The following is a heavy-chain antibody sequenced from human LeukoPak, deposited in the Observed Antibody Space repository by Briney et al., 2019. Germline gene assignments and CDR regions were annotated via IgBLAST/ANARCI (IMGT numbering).Heavy chain of an antibody. CDR3: AKKPSDILTGYYISPGFFDY. V-gene: IGHV3-23*01. CDR1: GFTFGKYW. CDR2: ISGSGGST. J-gene: IGHJ4*02. Sequence: GGSLRLSCVASGFTFGKYWMSWVRQAPGKGLEWVSAISGSGGSTYYADSVKGRFTISRDNSKNTLYLQMNSLRAEDTAVYYCAKKPSDILTGYYISPGFFDYWGQGTLVTVSS. D-gene: IGHD3-9*01.